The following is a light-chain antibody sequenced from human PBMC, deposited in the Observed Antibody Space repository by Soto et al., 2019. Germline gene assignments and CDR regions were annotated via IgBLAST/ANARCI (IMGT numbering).Light chain of an antibody. CDR1: QSIHNY. V-gene: IGKV1-39*01. J-gene: IGKJ1*01. Sequence: IHVTQSPSSLSACVGRRVTIVCRASQSIHNYLNWYQQKQGKAPKLLIYAASTLQSGVPSRFSGSDYGTHVNLTISSLQTEDFATYYCQQSYTTPQTFGQGTKVDIK. CDR3: QQSYTTPQT. CDR2: AAS.